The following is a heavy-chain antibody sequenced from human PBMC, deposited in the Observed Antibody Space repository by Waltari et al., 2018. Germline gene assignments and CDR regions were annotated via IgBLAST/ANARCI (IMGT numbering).Heavy chain of an antibody. J-gene: IGHJ2*01. CDR3: ARPPSSGTMVRGVIRDWYFDL. D-gene: IGHD3-10*01. Sequence: QLQLQESCPGLVQPSETLYLTCTVPGGSFSSSSSYWGWCRSPPGNGLAWIGSIYYSWSTYYNPSLKSRVTISVDTSKNQFSLKLSSVTAADTAVYYCARPPSSGTMVRGVIRDWYFDLWGRGTLVTVSS. CDR2: IYYSWST. CDR1: GGSFSSSSSY. V-gene: IGHV4-39*07.